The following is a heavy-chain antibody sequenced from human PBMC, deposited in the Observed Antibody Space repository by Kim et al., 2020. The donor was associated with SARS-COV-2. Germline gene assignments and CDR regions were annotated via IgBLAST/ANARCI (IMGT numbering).Heavy chain of an antibody. Sequence: GGSLRLSCAASGITFSNYAMSWVRQAPGKGLEWVSGIGGSGGRAYYADSVKGRFTMSRENSKNTLYLQMNNLRVEDTAIYFCAKGRVSYGASSFDHWGQGTLVTVSS. CDR1: GITFSNYA. J-gene: IGHJ4*02. CDR2: IGGSGGRA. V-gene: IGHV3-23*01. D-gene: IGHD5-18*01. CDR3: AKGRVSYGASSFDH.